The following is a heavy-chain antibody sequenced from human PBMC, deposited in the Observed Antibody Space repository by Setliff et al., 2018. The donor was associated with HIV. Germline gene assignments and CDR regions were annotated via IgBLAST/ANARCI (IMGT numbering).Heavy chain of an antibody. CDR3: ARERPGDHYGMDV. CDR1: GGTFSSYA. Sequence: SVKVSCKASGGTFSSYAISWVRQAPGQGLGWMGGIIPISGTVNYAQKFQGRVTMTGDTSISTAYMELSRLRSEDTAVYYCARERPGDHYGMDVWGQGTTVTVSS. CDR2: IIPISGTV. D-gene: IGHD3-16*01. V-gene: IGHV1-69*06. J-gene: IGHJ6*02.